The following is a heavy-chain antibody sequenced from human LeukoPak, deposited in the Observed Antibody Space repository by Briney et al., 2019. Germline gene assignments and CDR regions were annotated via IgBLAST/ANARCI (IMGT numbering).Heavy chain of an antibody. V-gene: IGHV4-59*01. CDR2: IYYSGSI. J-gene: IGHJ3*02. CDR3: ARAKPRDAFDI. Sequence: SETLSLTCTVSGGSISSYYWRWIRQPPGKGLEWIGYIYYSGSINYNPSLKSRVTISVDTSKNQFSLKLSSVTAADTAVYYCARAKPRDAFDIWGQGTMVTVSS. CDR1: GGSISSYY.